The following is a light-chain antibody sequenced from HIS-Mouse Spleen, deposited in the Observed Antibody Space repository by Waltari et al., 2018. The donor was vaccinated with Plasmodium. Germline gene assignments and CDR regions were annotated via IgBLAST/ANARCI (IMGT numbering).Light chain of an antibody. CDR1: QSISRY. V-gene: IGKV1-39*01. J-gene: IGKJ1*01. CDR3: QLLYRTWP. Sequence: DIQMTQSATFLSASGGDRVTSARRGSQSISRYLNWYQQKPGKASKRLIYAGSSLQIGVPSRFSGIGSGTHFTLTISSLLPEDFATYYCQLLYRTWPFGQGTKVGIK. CDR2: AGS.